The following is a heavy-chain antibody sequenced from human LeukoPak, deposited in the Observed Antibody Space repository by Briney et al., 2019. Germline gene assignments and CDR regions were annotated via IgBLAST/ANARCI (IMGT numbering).Heavy chain of an antibody. CDR1: GFTFSSYS. D-gene: IGHD3-10*01. CDR3: ASFPGSGGDAFDI. V-gene: IGHV3-21*01. CDR2: ISSSSSYI. Sequence: GGSLRLSCAASGFTFSSYSMNWVRQAPGKGLEWVSSISSSSSYIYYADSVKSRFTISRDNAKNSLYLQMNSLRAEDTAVYYCASFPGSGGDAFDIWGQGTMVTVSS. J-gene: IGHJ3*02.